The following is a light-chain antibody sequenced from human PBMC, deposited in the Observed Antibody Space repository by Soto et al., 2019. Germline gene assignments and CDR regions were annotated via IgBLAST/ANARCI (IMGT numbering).Light chain of an antibody. V-gene: IGLV2-14*01. Sequence: QSVLTQPASVSGSPGQSITISCTGTSSDLGAYNSVSWYRQHPGKAPKVMIYDVTNRPSGVSSRFSGSKSGNTASLTISGLQADDEADYYCCSYTTSNTLVFGTGTKLTV. CDR2: DVT. CDR1: SSDLGAYNS. J-gene: IGLJ1*01. CDR3: CSYTTSNTLV.